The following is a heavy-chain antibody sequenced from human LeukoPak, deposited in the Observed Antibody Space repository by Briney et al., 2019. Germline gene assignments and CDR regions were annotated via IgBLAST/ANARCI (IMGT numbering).Heavy chain of an antibody. Sequence: GGSLRLSCAASGFTFSSYWMHWVRQAPGKGLVWVSRINSDGSSTSYAASVKGRFTISRDNAKNTLYLQMNSLRAEDTAVYYCASGNRYSSSFDYWGQGTLVTVSS. CDR2: INSDGSST. CDR1: GFTFSSYW. CDR3: ASGNRYSSSFDY. D-gene: IGHD6-6*01. J-gene: IGHJ4*02. V-gene: IGHV3-74*01.